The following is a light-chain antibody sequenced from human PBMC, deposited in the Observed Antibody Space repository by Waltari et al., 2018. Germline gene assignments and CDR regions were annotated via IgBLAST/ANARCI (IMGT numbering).Light chain of an antibody. CDR3: AAWDDSLSGWV. Sequence: QSVLTQPPSASGTPGQRIIISCSGSTSNIGYNYVYWYQQLPGTAPKVLIFKTNQRPSGVPDRVSGSKSGTSASLAISGLRSEDEADYSCAAWDDSLSGWVFGGGTKLTVL. J-gene: IGLJ3*02. CDR2: KTN. CDR1: TSNIGYNY. V-gene: IGLV1-47*01.